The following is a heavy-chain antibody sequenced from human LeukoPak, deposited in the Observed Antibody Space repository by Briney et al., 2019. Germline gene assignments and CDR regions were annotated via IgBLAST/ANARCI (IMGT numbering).Heavy chain of an antibody. CDR3: SLYCSSTSCSDY. V-gene: IGHV3-48*03. CDR1: GFTFSSYE. Sequence: GGSLRLSCAASGFTFSSYEMNWVRQAPGKGLEWVSYISSSGSTIYYADSVKGRFTISRDNAKNSLYLQMNSLRAEDTAVYYCSLYCSSTSCSDYWGQGTPVTVSS. J-gene: IGHJ4*02. D-gene: IGHD2-2*01. CDR2: ISSSGSTI.